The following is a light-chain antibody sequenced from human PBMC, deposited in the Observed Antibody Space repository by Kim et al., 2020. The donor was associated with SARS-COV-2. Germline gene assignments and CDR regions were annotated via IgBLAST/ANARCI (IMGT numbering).Light chain of an antibody. Sequence: QSVTISCTCTSSDVGAYNYVSWYQQHPGKAPKVMIYDVSKRPSGVPDRFSGSKSGNTASLTISGLQAEDEADYYCCSYAGSYTNYVFGTGTKVTVL. CDR1: SSDVGAYNY. CDR3: CSYAGSYTNYV. J-gene: IGLJ1*01. CDR2: DVS. V-gene: IGLV2-11*01.